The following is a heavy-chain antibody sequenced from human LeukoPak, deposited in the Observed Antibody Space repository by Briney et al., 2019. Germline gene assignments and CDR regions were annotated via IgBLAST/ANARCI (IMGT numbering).Heavy chain of an antibody. CDR2: YYYSGGT. V-gene: IGHV4-39*01. CDR1: GGPISTSTYY. CDR3: ATRDFDIGWFDP. Sequence: SETLSLTCTVSGGPISTSTYYWAWVRQPPGKGLEWIGSYYYSGGTYYHPSLKSRVTISADTSRNQFSLRLNFVTAADTAVYYCATRDFDIGWFDPWGQGTLVTVSS. J-gene: IGHJ5*02. D-gene: IGHD3-22*01.